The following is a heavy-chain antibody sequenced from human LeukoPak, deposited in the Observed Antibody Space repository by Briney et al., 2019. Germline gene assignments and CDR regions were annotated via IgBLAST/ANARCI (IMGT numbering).Heavy chain of an antibody. J-gene: IGHJ4*02. Sequence: GGSLRLSCAASGFIFCSYWMTWVRQARGRGLEWVANIKQDGSEKYYVDSVKGRFTISRDNAKNSLYLEMNSLRAEDTAVYYCAREYSGYDRFDYWGQGTLVTVSS. V-gene: IGHV3-7*05. CDR3: AREYSGYDRFDY. CDR1: GFIFCSYW. CDR2: IKQDGSEK. D-gene: IGHD5-12*01.